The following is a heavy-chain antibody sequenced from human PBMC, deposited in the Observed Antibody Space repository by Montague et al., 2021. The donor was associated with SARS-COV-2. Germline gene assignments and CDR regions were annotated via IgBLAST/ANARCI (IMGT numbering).Heavy chain of an antibody. D-gene: IGHD1-26*01. CDR3: ARGVVGPTVLFLEY. J-gene: IGHJ4*02. V-gene: IGHV4-38-2*02. CDR1: NYSVSSGYY. Sequence: SETLSLTCTVSNYSVSSGYYWGWIRQFPGKGLEWIGFKFHSGSTYYNPSLRSRVITSVDTSKNQVSLKLRSVSAADTAVYYCARGVVGPTVLFLEYWGQGSLVAVSS. CDR2: KFHSGST.